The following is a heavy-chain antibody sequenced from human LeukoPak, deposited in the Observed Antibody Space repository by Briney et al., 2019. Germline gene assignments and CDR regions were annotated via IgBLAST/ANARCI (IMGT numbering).Heavy chain of an antibody. J-gene: IGHJ4*02. CDR2: IYSGGST. CDR3: ARSTVGYAATDFDY. D-gene: IGHD2-15*01. Sequence: GGSLRLSCAASGFTVSSNYISWVRQAPGKGLEWVSVIYSGGSTYYADSVKSRFTIYRDNSKNTLYLQMNSLRAEDTAVYYCARSTVGYAATDFDYWGQGPLVTVSS. V-gene: IGHV3-53*01. CDR1: GFTVSSNY.